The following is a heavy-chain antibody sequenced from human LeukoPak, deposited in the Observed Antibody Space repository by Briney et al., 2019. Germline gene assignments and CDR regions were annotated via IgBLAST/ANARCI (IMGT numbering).Heavy chain of an antibody. CDR3: ARHARAGAKYYYYYMDV. Sequence: SETLSLTCAVYGGSFSGYYWSWIRQPPGKGLEWIGEINHSGSTNYNPSLKSRVTISVDTSKNQFSLKLSSVTAADTAVYYCARHARAGAKYYYYYMDVWGKGTTVTISS. CDR2: INHSGST. V-gene: IGHV4-34*01. D-gene: IGHD1-26*01. CDR1: GGSFSGYY. J-gene: IGHJ6*03.